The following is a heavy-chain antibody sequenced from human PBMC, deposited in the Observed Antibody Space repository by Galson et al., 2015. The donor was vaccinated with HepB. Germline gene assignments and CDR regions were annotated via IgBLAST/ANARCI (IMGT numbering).Heavy chain of an antibody. V-gene: IGHV1-69*13. Sequence: SVKVSCKASGGTFSTHTMNWVRQAPGQGLEWMGGITPIFGSAKYTQKFQGRVTITADESTSTVYMEMTSLRFDDTAVYYCAKEGAATSPNPMDYWGRGTLVIVSS. CDR1: GGTFSTHT. CDR3: AKEGAATSPNPMDY. J-gene: IGHJ4*02. D-gene: IGHD6-13*01. CDR2: ITPIFGSA.